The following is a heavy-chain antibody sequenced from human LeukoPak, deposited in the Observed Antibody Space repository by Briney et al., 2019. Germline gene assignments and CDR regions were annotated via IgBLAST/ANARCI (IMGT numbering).Heavy chain of an antibody. D-gene: IGHD2-15*01. V-gene: IGHV3-20*04. CDR1: GFTFDDYG. CDR3: ARLGYCSGGSCYSVIYYYYMDV. J-gene: IGHJ6*03. CDR2: INWNGGST. Sequence: GGSLRLSCAASGFTFDDYGMSWVRQAPGKGLEWVSGINWNGGSTGYADSVKGRFTISRDNAMNSLYLQMNSLRAEDTAVYYCARLGYCSGGSCYSVIYYYYMDVWGKGTTVTVSS.